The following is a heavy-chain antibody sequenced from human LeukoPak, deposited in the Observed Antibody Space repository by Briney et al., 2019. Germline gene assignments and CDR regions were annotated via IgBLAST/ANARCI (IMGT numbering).Heavy chain of an antibody. Sequence: ASVKVSCKASGGTFSSYAISWVRQAPGQGLEWMGRIIPILGIANYAQKFQGRVTITADKSTSTAYMELSSLRSEDTAVYYCARAPRLTTVTRDYMDVWGKGTTVTVSS. CDR1: GGTFSSYA. V-gene: IGHV1-69*04. D-gene: IGHD4-11*01. CDR2: IIPILGIA. J-gene: IGHJ6*03. CDR3: ARAPRLTTVTRDYMDV.